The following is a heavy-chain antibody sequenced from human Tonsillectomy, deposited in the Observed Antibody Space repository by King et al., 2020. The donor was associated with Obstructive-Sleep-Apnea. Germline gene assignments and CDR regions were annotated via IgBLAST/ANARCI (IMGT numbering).Heavy chain of an antibody. CDR2: IYYSGST. CDR1: GGSISSSSYY. D-gene: IGHD3-10*01. V-gene: IGHV4-39*01. Sequence: HLPLQESGPGLVKPSETLSLTCTVSGGSISSSSYYWGWIRQPPGKGLEWIGSIYYSGSTYYNPSLKSRVTISVDTSKNQFSLKLSSVTAADTAVYYCARAPGLYGSGSYYAYYYYYYGMDVWGQGTTVTVSS. CDR3: ARAPGLYGSGSYYAYYYYYYGMDV. J-gene: IGHJ6*02.